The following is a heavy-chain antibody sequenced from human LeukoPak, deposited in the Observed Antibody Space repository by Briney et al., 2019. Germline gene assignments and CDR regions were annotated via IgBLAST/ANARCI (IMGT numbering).Heavy chain of an antibody. CDR3: ASRLTGTTRYFDL. Sequence: SETLSLTCTVSGGSISSGGYYWSWIRQHPGKGLEWIGEINHSGSTNYNPSLKSRVTISVDTSKNQFSLKLSSVTAADTAVYYCASRLTGTTRYFDLWGRGTLVTVSS. V-gene: IGHV4-39*07. CDR2: INHSGST. D-gene: IGHD1-7*01. J-gene: IGHJ2*01. CDR1: GGSISSGGYY.